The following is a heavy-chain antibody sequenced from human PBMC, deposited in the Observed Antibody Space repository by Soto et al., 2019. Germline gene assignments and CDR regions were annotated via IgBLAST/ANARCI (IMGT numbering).Heavy chain of an antibody. V-gene: IGHV4-59*01. CDR3: ASRPPGAWCGVFDY. CDR1: GGSITSYY. D-gene: IGHD2-8*02. Sequence: SETLSLTCTVSVSGGSITSYYWSWIRQPPGKGPERIGYVYHTGSTNYNPSLNSRVTISLDTSKNQFSLKLTSVTAADTAVYYCASRPPGAWCGVFDYWGQGTLVTVSS. CDR2: VYHTGST. J-gene: IGHJ4*02.